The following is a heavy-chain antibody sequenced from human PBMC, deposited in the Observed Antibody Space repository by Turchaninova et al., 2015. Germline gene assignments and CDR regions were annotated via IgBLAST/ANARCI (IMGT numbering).Heavy chain of an antibody. D-gene: IGHD3-10*01. Sequence: QVQLQESGPGLVKPSETLSLTCSVSGASITSHHWTWLRQPPGKGLEGIGNVHSSGSNDYNPSLRTRVSMSVGTSENRFSLKLNSVTAADTALYYCSRGSLFLDYWGRGTLVTVSS. CDR1: GASITSHH. CDR2: VHSSGSN. CDR3: SRGSLFLDY. J-gene: IGHJ4*02. V-gene: IGHV4-59*11.